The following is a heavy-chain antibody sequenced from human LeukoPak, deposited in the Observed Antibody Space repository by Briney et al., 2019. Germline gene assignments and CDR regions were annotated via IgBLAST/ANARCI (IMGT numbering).Heavy chain of an antibody. J-gene: IGHJ4*02. CDR2: IIPIFGTA. V-gene: IGHV1-69*05. Sequence: SVKVSCKASGGTFSSYAISWVRQAPGQGLEWMGRIIPIFGTANYAQKFQGRVTITTDESTSTAYMELSSLRSEDTAVYYCARAYYDSSGYYYFDYWGQGTLITVSS. CDR3: ARAYYDSSGYYYFDY. D-gene: IGHD3-22*01. CDR1: GGTFSSYA.